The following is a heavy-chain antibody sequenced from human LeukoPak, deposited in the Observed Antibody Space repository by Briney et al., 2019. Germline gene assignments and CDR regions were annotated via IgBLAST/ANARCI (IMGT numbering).Heavy chain of an antibody. CDR2: IIPIFGTA. J-gene: IGHJ4*02. V-gene: IGHV1-69*05. Sequence: GSSVKVSCKASGGTLSSYAISWVRQAPGQGLEWMGGIIPIFGTANYAQKFQGRVTITTDESTSTAYMELSRLRSDDTAVYYCARGQRREPDTAMAYWGQGTLVTVSS. CDR3: ARGQRREPDTAMAY. CDR1: GGTLSSYA. D-gene: IGHD5-18*01.